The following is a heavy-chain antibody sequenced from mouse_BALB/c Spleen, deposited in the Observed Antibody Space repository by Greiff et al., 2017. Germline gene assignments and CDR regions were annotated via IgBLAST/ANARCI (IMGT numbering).Heavy chain of an antibody. CDR3: ARERDYDYFDV. CDR2: INSNGGST. D-gene: IGHD2-4*01. J-gene: IGHJ1*01. Sequence: EVQGVESGGGLVQPGGSLKLSCAASGFTFSSYGMSWVRQTPDKRLELVATINSNGGSTYYPDSVKGRFTISRDNAKNTLYLQMSSLKSEDTAMYYCARERDYDYFDVWGAGTTVTVSS. CDR1: GFTFSSYG. V-gene: IGHV5-6-3*01.